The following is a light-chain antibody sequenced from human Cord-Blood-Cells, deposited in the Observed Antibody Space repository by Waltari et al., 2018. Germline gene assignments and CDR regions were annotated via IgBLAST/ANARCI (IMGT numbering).Light chain of an antibody. Sequence: DIVMTPSPDSLAVSLGERATINCQSSQSVLYSSNNKNYLAWYQQKPGQPPKLLIYWASTRESGVPDRFSGSGSGTDFTLTISSLQAEDVAVYYCQQYYSTPPTFGGGTKVEIK. CDR1: QSVLYSSNNKNY. J-gene: IGKJ4*01. V-gene: IGKV4-1*01. CDR3: QQYYSTPPT. CDR2: WAS.